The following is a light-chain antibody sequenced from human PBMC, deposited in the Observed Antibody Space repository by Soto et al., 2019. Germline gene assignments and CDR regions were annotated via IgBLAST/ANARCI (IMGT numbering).Light chain of an antibody. Sequence: EIVWTQSPGTLSLSPGERATLSCRASQSVSSSNLAWYQQKPGQAPRLLIYSASTRATGIPARFSGSGSGTEFTLTISSLQSEDFAVYYCQQYNNWPPITFGQGTRLEIK. V-gene: IGKV3-15*01. CDR1: QSVSSSN. J-gene: IGKJ5*01. CDR2: SAS. CDR3: QQYNNWPPIT.